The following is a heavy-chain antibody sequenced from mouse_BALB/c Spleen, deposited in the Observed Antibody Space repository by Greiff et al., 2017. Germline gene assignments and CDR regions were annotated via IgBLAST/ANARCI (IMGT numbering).Heavy chain of an antibody. Sequence: EVKLVESGGDLVKPGGSLKLSCAASGFTFSSYGMSWVRQTPDKRLEWVATISSGGSYTYYPDSVKGRFTISRDNAKNTLCLQMSSLKSEDTAVYDGARDDRYDVVDAMEYWGQGTSVTVSS. CDR1: GFTFSSYG. V-gene: IGHV5-6*01. D-gene: IGHD2-14*01. CDR3: ARDDRYDVVDAMEY. CDR2: ISSGGSYT. J-gene: IGHJ4*01.